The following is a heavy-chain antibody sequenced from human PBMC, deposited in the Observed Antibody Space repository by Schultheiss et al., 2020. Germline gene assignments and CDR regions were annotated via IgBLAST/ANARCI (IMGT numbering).Heavy chain of an antibody. V-gene: IGHV3-23*01. CDR3: AKGPYGGQVT. J-gene: IGHJ5*02. CDR1: GFTFSNAS. CDR2: ISGSGGST. Sequence: GGSLRLSCAASGFTFSNASMNWVRQAPGKGLEWVSAISGSGGSTYYADSVKGRFTISRDNSKNTLYLQMNSLRAEDTAVYYCAKGPYGGQVTWGQGTLVTVSS. D-gene: IGHD4-23*01.